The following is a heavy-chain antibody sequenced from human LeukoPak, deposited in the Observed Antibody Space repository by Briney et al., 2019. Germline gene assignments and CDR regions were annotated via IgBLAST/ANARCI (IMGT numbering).Heavy chain of an antibody. Sequence: GASVKVSCKASGYAFTGYYMHWVRQAPGQGLEWMGWINPNSSGTNYAQKFQGRVTMTRDTSISTAYMELSRLRSDDTAVYYCARVPAADPGYYGMDVWGQGTTVTVSS. D-gene: IGHD6-13*01. V-gene: IGHV1-2*02. CDR3: ARVPAADPGYYGMDV. J-gene: IGHJ6*02. CDR1: GYAFTGYY. CDR2: INPNSSGT.